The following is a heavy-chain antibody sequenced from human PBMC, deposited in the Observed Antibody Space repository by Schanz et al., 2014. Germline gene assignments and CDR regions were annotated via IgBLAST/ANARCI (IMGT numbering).Heavy chain of an antibody. J-gene: IGHJ5*02. V-gene: IGHV1-69*04. CDR1: GVTFSSFG. CDR3: ARDRRRYCSTASCLHDNWFDP. D-gene: IGHD2-2*01. Sequence: QLQLVQSGAEVKKPGSSVKVSCKASGVTFSSFGINWVRQAPGQGLEWMGRIIPSLGLAKYEQKFQDKVTITADTSTTTAYMELSGLRSDDTAVDYCARDRRRYCSTASCLHDNWFDPWGQGTLVIVSS. CDR2: IIPSLGLA.